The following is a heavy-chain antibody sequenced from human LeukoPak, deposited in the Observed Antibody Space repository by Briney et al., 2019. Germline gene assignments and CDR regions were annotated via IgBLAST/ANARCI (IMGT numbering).Heavy chain of an antibody. D-gene: IGHD3-22*01. CDR1: GGSISSSSYY. J-gene: IGHJ4*02. CDR3: ARQFSGYYDCSGYEDDY. V-gene: IGHV4-39*01. Sequence: PSETLSLTCTVSGGSISSSSYYWGWIRQPPGKGLEWIGSIYYSGGTYYNPSLKSRVTISVDTSKNQFSLKLSSVTAADTAVYYCARQFSGYYDCSGYEDDYWGQGTLVTVSS. CDR2: IYYSGGT.